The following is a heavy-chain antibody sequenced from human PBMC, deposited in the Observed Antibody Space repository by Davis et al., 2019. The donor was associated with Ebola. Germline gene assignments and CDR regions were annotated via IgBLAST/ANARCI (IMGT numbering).Heavy chain of an antibody. CDR2: IYYSGST. Sequence: SETLSLTCPVSGGSISSYYWSWIRQPPGKGLEWIGYIYYSGSTNYNPSLKSRVTISVDTSKNQFSLKLSSVTAADTAVYYCGRGRLLNDYWGQGTLVTVSS. V-gene: IGHV4-59*01. CDR1: GGSISSYY. CDR3: GRGRLLNDY. D-gene: IGHD2-15*01. J-gene: IGHJ4*02.